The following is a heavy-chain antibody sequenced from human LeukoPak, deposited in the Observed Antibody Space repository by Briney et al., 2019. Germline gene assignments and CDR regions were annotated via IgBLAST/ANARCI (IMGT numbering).Heavy chain of an antibody. CDR2: VNGNGGST. CDR3: ARDGWELPKYYFDY. D-gene: IGHD1-26*01. J-gene: IGHJ4*02. CDR1: GFSFSTYA. Sequence: GGSLRLSCAASGFSFSTYAMSWVRQAPGKGLEWVSGVNGNGGSTSYADSVKGRFTIFRDNSKNTVYLQMNSLRAEDTAVYYCARDGWELPKYYFDYWGQGILVTVSS. V-gene: IGHV3-23*01.